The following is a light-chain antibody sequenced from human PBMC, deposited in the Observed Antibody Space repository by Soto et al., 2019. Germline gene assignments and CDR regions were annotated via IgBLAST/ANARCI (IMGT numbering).Light chain of an antibody. CDR3: EAWDDSRAWV. Sequence: QSVLTQPPSASGTPGQTVSISCSGTSSNMRTNTVNWYQHLPGTAPKLIIYSNDQRPSGVPDRFSASKSGTSASLAINGLQSADEAVYYCEAWDDSRAWVFGGGTKLTVL. CDR2: SND. J-gene: IGLJ3*02. CDR1: SSNMRTNT. V-gene: IGLV1-44*01.